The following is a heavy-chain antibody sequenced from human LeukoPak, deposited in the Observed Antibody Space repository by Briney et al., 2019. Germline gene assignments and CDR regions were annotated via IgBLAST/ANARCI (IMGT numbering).Heavy chain of an antibody. D-gene: IGHD6-13*01. CDR1: GGSISNYY. V-gene: IGHV4-59*08. CDR2: MYHTGHT. Sequence: PSETLSLTCNVSGGSISNYYWSWIRQPPGKGLEWIGYMYHTGHTMYNSSLKSRVTMSLDTSKNHFSLRLSSVTAADTAVYYCARGVYIAAAQYGYWGQGTLVTVSS. CDR3: ARGVYIAAAQYGY. J-gene: IGHJ4*02.